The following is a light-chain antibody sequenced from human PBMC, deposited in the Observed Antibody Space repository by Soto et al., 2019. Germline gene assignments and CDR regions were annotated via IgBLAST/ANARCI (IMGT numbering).Light chain of an antibody. J-gene: IGKJ5*01. CDR3: QQYVISVT. V-gene: IGKV3-20*01. Sequence: EIVMTQSPGTLSVSPGERATLSCRASLNVNSYLAWYQQKPGQAPRLLIYGASNRATGIPERFTGSGSGTDFTLTISRLETQDSAMYYCQQYVISVTFGQGTRLEIK. CDR2: GAS. CDR1: LNVNSY.